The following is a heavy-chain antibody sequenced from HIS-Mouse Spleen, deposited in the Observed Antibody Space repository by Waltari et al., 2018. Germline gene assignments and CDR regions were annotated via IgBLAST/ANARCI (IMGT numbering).Heavy chain of an antibody. Sequence: QVQLVESGGGLVKPGGSLRLSCAASGFTFSDYYMSWIRQAPGKGLEWVYYHSRSGSTIYYADSVKGRFTISRDNAKNSLYLQMNSLRAEDTAVYYCARKDIVVVPAAMGGAFDIWGQGTMVTVSS. CDR2: HSRSGSTI. J-gene: IGHJ3*02. CDR3: ARKDIVVVPAAMGGAFDI. V-gene: IGHV3-11*01. CDR1: GFTFSDYY. D-gene: IGHD2-2*01.